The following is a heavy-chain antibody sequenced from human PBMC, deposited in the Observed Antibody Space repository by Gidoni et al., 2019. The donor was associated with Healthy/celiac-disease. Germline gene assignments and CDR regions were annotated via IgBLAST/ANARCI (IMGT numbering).Heavy chain of an antibody. CDR2: ISAYNGNT. CDR1: VYTFTSYG. Sequence: QVQLVQSGAEVNKPGASVKVSCTASVYTFTSYGISWVRQAPGQGLEWMGWISAYNGNTNYAQKLQVRVTMTTDKSTSTAYMELRSLRSDDTAVYYCASSIAGYGDYGRTWGQGTLVTVSS. V-gene: IGHV1-18*01. CDR3: ASSIAGYGDYGRT. D-gene: IGHD4-17*01. J-gene: IGHJ5*02.